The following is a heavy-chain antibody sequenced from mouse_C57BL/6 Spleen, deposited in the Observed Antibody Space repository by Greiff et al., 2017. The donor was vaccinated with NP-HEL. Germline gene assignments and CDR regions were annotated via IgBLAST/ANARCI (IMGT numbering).Heavy chain of an antibody. J-gene: IGHJ1*03. CDR3: TTFYGSSYGYFDV. CDR1: GFNIKDDY. Sequence: VHVKQSGAELVRPGASVKLSCTASGFNIKDDYMHWVKQRPEQGLEWIGWIDPENGDTEYASKFQGKATITADTSSNTAYLQLSSLTSEDTAVYYCTTFYGSSYGYFDVWGTGTTVTVSS. CDR2: IDPENGDT. V-gene: IGHV14-4*01. D-gene: IGHD1-1*01.